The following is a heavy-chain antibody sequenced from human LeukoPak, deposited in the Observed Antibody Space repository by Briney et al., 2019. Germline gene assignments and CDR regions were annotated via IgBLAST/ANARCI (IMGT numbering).Heavy chain of an antibody. D-gene: IGHD3-3*01. V-gene: IGHV4-61*02. CDR3: ARDRTIFGPIPLRYFDL. CDR2: IYTSGST. CDR1: GGSISSGSYY. Sequence: SETLSLTCTVSGGSISSGSYYWSWIRQPAGKGLEWIGRIYTSGSTNYNPSLKSRVTISVDTSKNQFSLKLSSVTAADTAVYYCARDRTIFGPIPLRYFDLWGRGTLVTVSS. J-gene: IGHJ2*01.